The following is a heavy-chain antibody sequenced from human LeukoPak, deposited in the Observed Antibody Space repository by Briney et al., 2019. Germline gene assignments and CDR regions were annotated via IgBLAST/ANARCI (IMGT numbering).Heavy chain of an antibody. CDR2: IYYSGST. V-gene: IGHV4-59*01. Sequence: SETLSLTCTVSGGSISSYYWSWTRQPPGKGLEWIGYIYYSGSTNYNPSLKSRVTISVDTSKNQFSLKLSSVTAADTAVYYCARVRRGYCTNGVCHRWFDPWGQGTLVTVSS. CDR3: ARVRRGYCTNGVCHRWFDP. D-gene: IGHD2-8*01. CDR1: GGSISSYY. J-gene: IGHJ5*02.